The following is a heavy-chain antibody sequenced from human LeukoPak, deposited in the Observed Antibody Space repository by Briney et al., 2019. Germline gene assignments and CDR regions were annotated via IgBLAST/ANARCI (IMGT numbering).Heavy chain of an antibody. J-gene: IGHJ5*02. D-gene: IGHD1-1*01. CDR2: IYYSGST. CDR3: ARVRHNWFDP. V-gene: IGHV4-59*01. Sequence: SETLSLTCTVSGGSISSYYWSWIRQPPGKGLEWMGYIYYSGSTNYNPSLKSRVTISVDTSKNQFSLKLSSVAAADTAVYYCARVRHNWFDPWGQGTLVTVSS. CDR1: GGSISSYY.